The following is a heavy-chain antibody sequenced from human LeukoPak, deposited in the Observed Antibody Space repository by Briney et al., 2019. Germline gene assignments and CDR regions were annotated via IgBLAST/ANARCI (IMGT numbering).Heavy chain of an antibody. J-gene: IGHJ4*02. CDR1: GYSFTTYW. V-gene: IGHV5-51*01. CDR2: IYPGDSDT. CDR3: ARHGDSKDSPYDY. D-gene: IGHD3-10*01. Sequence: GESLKISCKGSGYSFTTYWIGWVRQMPGKGLEWMGIIYPGDSDTRYSPSFQGHVTISADKSISTAYLQWSSLKASDTAMYFCARHGDSKDSPYDYWGQGTLVTVSS.